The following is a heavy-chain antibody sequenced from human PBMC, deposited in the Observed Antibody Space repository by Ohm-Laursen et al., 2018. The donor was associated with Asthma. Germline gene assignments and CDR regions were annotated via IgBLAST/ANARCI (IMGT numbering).Heavy chain of an antibody. Sequence: ASVKVSCKTSGYTFTRFAVNWVRQAPGQGLEWPGWINTNTGNPTFAQGLTGRFVLSLDTSVSTAYLQVSSLKAEDTAVYYCARGITFSDYWGQGTLVTVSS. V-gene: IGHV7-4-1*02. J-gene: IGHJ4*02. CDR1: GYTFTRFA. CDR3: ARGITFSDY. CDR2: INTNTGNP. D-gene: IGHD3-16*01.